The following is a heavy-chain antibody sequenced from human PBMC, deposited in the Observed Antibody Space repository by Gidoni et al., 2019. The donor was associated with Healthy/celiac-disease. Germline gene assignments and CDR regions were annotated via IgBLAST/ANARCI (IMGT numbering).Heavy chain of an antibody. J-gene: IGHJ4*02. V-gene: IGHV3-15*01. Sequence: EVQLVESGGGLVKPGGSLRLSCAASGFTFSNAWMSWVRQAPGKGLEWVGRIKSKTDGGTTDYAAPVKGRFTISRDDSKNTLYLQMNSLKTEDTAVYYCTTDTSSYSTVTTFVNYWGQGTLVTVSS. D-gene: IGHD4-17*01. CDR3: TTDTSSYSTVTTFVNY. CDR2: IKSKTDGGTT. CDR1: GFTFSNAW.